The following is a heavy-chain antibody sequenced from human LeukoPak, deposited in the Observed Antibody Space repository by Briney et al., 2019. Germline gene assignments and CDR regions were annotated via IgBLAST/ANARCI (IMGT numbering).Heavy chain of an antibody. J-gene: IGHJ4*02. V-gene: IGHV4-39*07. CDR2: INHSGST. CDR1: GGSISSGGYY. D-gene: IGHD2-15*01. CDR3: ARGRGYCSGGSCYSGYYFDY. Sequence: KPSETLSLTCTVSGGSISSGGYYWSWIRQPPGKGLEWIGEINHSGSTNYNPSLKSRVTISVDTSKNQFSLKLSSVTAADTAVYYCARGRGYCSGGSCYSGYYFDYWGQGTLVTVSS.